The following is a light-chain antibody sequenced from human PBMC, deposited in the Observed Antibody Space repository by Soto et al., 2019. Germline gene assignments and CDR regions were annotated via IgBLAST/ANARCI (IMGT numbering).Light chain of an antibody. CDR1: SSDVGGYNY. V-gene: IGLV2-11*01. Sequence: QSVLTQPRSVSGSPGQSVTISCTGTSSDVGGYNYVSWYQQHPGKAPKLMIYDVSKRPSGVPDRFSGSKSGNTASLTISGLQAEDEAHYYRCSYAGSYTYVFGTGTKVTVL. J-gene: IGLJ1*01. CDR2: DVS. CDR3: CSYAGSYTYV.